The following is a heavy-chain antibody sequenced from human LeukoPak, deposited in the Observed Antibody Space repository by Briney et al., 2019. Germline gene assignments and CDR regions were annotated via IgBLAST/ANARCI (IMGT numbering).Heavy chain of an antibody. CDR1: GGSISSSSDY. CDR2: IYYSGST. D-gene: IGHD4-11*01. J-gene: IGHJ6*03. CDR3: ATRKSTVTSYYYYYYMDV. V-gene: IGHV4-39*01. Sequence: PSETLSLTCTVSGGSISSSSDYWGWIRPPPGKGLEWSGSIYYSGSTYYNPSLKSRVTISVDTSKNQFSLKLSSVTAADTAVYYCATRKSTVTSYYYYYYMDVWGKGTTVTVSS.